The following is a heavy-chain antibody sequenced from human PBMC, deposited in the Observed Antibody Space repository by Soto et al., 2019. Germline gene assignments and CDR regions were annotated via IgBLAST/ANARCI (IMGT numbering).Heavy chain of an antibody. CDR3: ATIAVAGNIDY. CDR2: IKQDGSEK. Sequence: EVQLVESGGGLVQPGGSLRLSCAASGFTFSSYWMSWVRQAPGKGLEWVANIKQDGSEKYYVDSVKGRFTISRDNAKNSLYLQMNSRRAEDTAVYYCATIAVAGNIDYWGQGTLVTVSS. J-gene: IGHJ4*02. V-gene: IGHV3-7*05. CDR1: GFTFSSYW. D-gene: IGHD6-19*01.